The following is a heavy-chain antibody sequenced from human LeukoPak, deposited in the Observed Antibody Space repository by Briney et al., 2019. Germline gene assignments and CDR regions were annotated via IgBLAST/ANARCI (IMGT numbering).Heavy chain of an antibody. V-gene: IGHV4-34*01. CDR1: GWSFNDYY. CDR3: ARGQVPAARGYDWFDP. CDR2: INARGDT. D-gene: IGHD2-2*01. Sequence: SETLSLTCAVYGWSFNDYYWNWIRQPPGKGLEWIGEINARGDTNFNPSLKSRVTISVDTSKSQFSLRLTSMIAADTAVYYCARGQVPAARGYDWFDPWGQGTLVTVSS. J-gene: IGHJ5*02.